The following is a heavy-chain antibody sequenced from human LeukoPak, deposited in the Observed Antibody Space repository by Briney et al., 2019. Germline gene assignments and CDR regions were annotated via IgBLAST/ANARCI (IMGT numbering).Heavy chain of an antibody. V-gene: IGHV4-39*01. CDR2: IYYSGST. CDR1: GGSISSSNW. Sequence: PSETLSLTCAVSGGSISSSNWWSWVRQPPGKGLEWIGSIYYSGSTYYNPSLKSRVTISVDTSKNQFSLKLSSVTAADTAVYYCARVIAAAGTPYWFDPWGQGTLVTVSS. CDR3: ARVIAAAGTPYWFDP. J-gene: IGHJ5*02. D-gene: IGHD6-13*01.